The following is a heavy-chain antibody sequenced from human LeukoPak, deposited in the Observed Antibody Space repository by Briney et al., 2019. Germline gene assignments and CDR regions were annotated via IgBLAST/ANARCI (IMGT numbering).Heavy chain of an antibody. V-gene: IGHV3-23*01. CDR3: AKRVVHDYYYYGMDV. CDR1: GFTFSSYA. CDR2: ISGSGGST. D-gene: IGHD5/OR15-5a*01. Sequence: GGSLRLSCAASGFTFSSYAMSWVRQAPGKGLEWVSAISGSGGSTYYADSVKGRFTISRDNSKNTLYLQMNSLRAEDTAVYYCAKRVVHDYYYYGMDVWSKGTTVTVSS. J-gene: IGHJ6*04.